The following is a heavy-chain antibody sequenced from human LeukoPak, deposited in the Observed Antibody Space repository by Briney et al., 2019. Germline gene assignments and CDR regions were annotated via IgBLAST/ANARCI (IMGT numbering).Heavy chain of an antibody. CDR2: INPNSGGT. J-gene: IGHJ4*02. CDR3: APTHGNGYYYYDY. CDR1: GYTFTGYY. D-gene: IGHD5-12*01. Sequence: ASVKVSCKASGYTFTGYYMHWVRQAPGQGLEWMGWINPNSGGTNYAQKFQGRVTMTRDTSISTAYMELTNLRSDDTAVYYCAPTHGNGYYYYDYWGQGTQVTVSS. V-gene: IGHV1-2*02.